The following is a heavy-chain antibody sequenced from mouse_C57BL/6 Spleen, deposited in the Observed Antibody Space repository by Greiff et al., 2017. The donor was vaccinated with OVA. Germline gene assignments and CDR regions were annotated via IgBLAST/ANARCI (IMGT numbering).Heavy chain of an antibody. J-gene: IGHJ2*01. V-gene: IGHV14-4*01. CDR1: GFNIKDDY. Sequence: EVKLVESGAELVRPGASVKLSCTASGFNIKDDYMHWVKQRPEQGLEWIGWIDPENGDTEYASKFQGKATITADTSSNTAYLQLSSLTSEDTAVYYCTTVMKDYWGQGTTLTVSS. CDR3: TTVMKDY. CDR2: IDPENGDT. D-gene: IGHD2-13*01.